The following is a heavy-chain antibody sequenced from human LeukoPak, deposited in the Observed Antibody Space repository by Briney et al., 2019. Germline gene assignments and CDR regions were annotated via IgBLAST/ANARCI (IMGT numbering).Heavy chain of an antibody. Sequence: SETLSLTCAIYGGSFSGYYWSWIRQPPGKGLEWMGGLNHSASTNYNPSLKSRVSISVDTSKNQFSLKLSSVTAADTAVYYCARGGVGATTMPDWYFDLWGRGTLVTVSS. V-gene: IGHV4-34*01. J-gene: IGHJ2*01. D-gene: IGHD1-26*01. CDR3: ARGGVGATTMPDWYFDL. CDR1: GGSFSGYY. CDR2: LNHSAST.